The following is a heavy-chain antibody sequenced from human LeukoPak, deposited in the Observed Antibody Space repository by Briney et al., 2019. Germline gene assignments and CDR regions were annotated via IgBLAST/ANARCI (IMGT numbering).Heavy chain of an antibody. CDR3: ARDHHYGDTYYYYGMDV. Sequence: ASVKVSCKASGYTFTSCAMNWVRQAPGQGLEWMGWINTNTGNPTYAQGFTGRFVFSLDTSVSTAYLQISSLKAEDTAVYYCARDHHYGDTYYYYGMDVWGQGTTVTVSS. J-gene: IGHJ6*02. D-gene: IGHD4-17*01. CDR2: INTNTGNP. CDR1: GYTFTSCA. V-gene: IGHV7-4-1*02.